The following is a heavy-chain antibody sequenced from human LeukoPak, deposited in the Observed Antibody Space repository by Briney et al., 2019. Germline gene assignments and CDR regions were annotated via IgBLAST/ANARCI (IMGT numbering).Heavy chain of an antibody. V-gene: IGHV4-59*01. CDR3: ARAPGGGGYYRRYFDY. Sequence: KPSETLSLTCTVSGGSISSYYWSWIRQPPGKGLEWIGYIYYSGSTNYNPSLKSRVTISVDTSKNQFSLKLSSVTAADTAVYYCARAPGGGGYYRRYFDYWGQGTLVTVSS. J-gene: IGHJ4*02. D-gene: IGHD3-3*01. CDR1: GGSISSYY. CDR2: IYYSGST.